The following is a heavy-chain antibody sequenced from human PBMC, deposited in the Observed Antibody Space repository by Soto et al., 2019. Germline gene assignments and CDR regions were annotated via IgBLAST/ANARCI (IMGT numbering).Heavy chain of an antibody. CDR3: ARDHYDRSGYDP. Sequence: QVQLVESGGGVVQPGRSLRLSCAASGFTFSSYAMHWVRQAPGKGLEWVAVISYDGGNKYYADSVKGRFTISRDNSKNTMYLQKDRLRGDDTAVYYCARDHYDRSGYDPWGQGTLVAVSS. J-gene: IGHJ4*02. D-gene: IGHD3-22*01. V-gene: IGHV3-30-3*01. CDR1: GFTFSSYA. CDR2: ISYDGGNK.